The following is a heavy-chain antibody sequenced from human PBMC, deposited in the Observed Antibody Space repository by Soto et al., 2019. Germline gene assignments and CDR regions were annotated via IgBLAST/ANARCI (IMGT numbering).Heavy chain of an antibody. D-gene: IGHD3-3*01. J-gene: IGHJ6*02. Sequence: ASVKVSFNASGYTFSNYAISWVRQAPGQGIEWMEWITSHNGNTKYAQKVQARVTMTTDTSTSTASMELRRLTSDDTAVYYCARDAPYDDFWSGVMELYYYGMDVWGQGTTVTVSS. CDR3: ARDAPYDDFWSGVMELYYYGMDV. CDR2: ITSHNGNT. CDR1: GYTFSNYA. V-gene: IGHV1-18*01.